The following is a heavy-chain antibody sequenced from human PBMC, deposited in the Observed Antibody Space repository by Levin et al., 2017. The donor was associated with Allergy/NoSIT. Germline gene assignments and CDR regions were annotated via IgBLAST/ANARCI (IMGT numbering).Heavy chain of an antibody. J-gene: IGHJ4*02. CDR2: IWYDGSKK. CDR1: GFTFSSHG. CDR3: ARDIGVAILDS. D-gene: IGHD2-8*01. V-gene: IGHV3-33*07. Sequence: GGSLRLSCAASGFTFSSHGMYWVRQAPGKGLEWVALIWYDGSKKYYADSVKGRFTISRDDSKNTLYLQMNSLRAEDTAVYYCARDIGVAILDSWGQGTLVTVSS.